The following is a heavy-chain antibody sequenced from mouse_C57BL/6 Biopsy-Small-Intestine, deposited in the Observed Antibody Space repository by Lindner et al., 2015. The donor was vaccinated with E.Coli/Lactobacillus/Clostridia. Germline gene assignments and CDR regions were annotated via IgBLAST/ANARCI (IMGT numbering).Heavy chain of an antibody. CDR2: IYPGDGDT. V-gene: IGHV1-82*01. Sequence: VQLQESGPEPVKPGASVKISCKASGYAFSSSWMNWVKQRPGKGLEWIGRIYPGDGDTNYNGKFKGKATLTADKSSSTAYMQLSSLTSEDSAVYFCATGTVYFDYWGQGTTLTVSS. D-gene: IGHD4-1*01. CDR3: ATGTVYFDY. J-gene: IGHJ2*01. CDR1: GYAFSSSW.